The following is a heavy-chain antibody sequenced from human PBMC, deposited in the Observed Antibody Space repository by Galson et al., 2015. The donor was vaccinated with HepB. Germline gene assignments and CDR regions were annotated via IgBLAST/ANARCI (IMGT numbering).Heavy chain of an antibody. D-gene: IGHD3-10*01. Sequence: SLRLSCAGSGFTFRNYAMHWVRQAPGKGLEFVSAIRENGATTYYADSVKDRFNISRDNSKNTLYLQMSNLAPEDTALYYCVIVNYGSGSFLDSWGQGSLVTVSS. J-gene: IGHJ4*02. CDR1: GFTFRNYA. V-gene: IGHV3-64D*06. CDR3: VIVNYGSGSFLDS. CDR2: IRENGATT.